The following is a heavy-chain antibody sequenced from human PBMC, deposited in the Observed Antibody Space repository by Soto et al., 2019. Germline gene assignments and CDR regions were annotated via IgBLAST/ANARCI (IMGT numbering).Heavy chain of an antibody. CDR3: AKDVNSGSYYRGWFDY. D-gene: IGHD1-26*01. Sequence: GGSLRLSCAASGFTFSSYGMHWVRQAPGKGLEWVAVISYDGSNKYYADSVKGRFTISRDNSKNTLYLQMNSLRAEDTAVYYCAKDVNSGSYYRGWFDYWGQGTLVTVSS. V-gene: IGHV3-30*18. CDR2: ISYDGSNK. J-gene: IGHJ4*02. CDR1: GFTFSSYG.